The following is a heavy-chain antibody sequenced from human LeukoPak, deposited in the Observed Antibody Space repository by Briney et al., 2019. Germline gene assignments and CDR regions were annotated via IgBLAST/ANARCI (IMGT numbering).Heavy chain of an antibody. D-gene: IGHD4-17*01. V-gene: IGHV4-31*03. CDR1: GGSISSGGYY. J-gene: IGHJ4*02. Sequence: PSETLSLTCTVSGGSISSGGYYWSWIRQHPGKGLEWIGYIYYSGSTYYNPSLKSRVTISVDTSKNQFSLKLSSVTAADTAVYYCARDGDDYGDLFDYWGQGTLVTVSS. CDR2: IYYSGST. CDR3: ARDGDDYGDLFDY.